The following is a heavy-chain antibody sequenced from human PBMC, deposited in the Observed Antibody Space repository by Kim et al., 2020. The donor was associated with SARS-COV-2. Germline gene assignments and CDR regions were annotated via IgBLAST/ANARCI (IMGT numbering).Heavy chain of an antibody. J-gene: IGHJ4*03. CDR3: AKGASNNWSFFDY. V-gene: IGHV3-23*01. Sequence: GGSLRLSCAASGFTFSSYAMSWVRQAPGKGPEWVSLVSGSGGSTYHADSVKGRFAISRDNSKKTLYLQMNSLRAEDTALYYCAKGASNNWSFFDYWGHGT. CDR1: GFTFSSYA. CDR2: VSGSGGST. D-gene: IGHD1-1*01.